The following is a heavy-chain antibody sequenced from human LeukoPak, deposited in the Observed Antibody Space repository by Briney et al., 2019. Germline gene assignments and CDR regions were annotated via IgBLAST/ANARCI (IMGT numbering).Heavy chain of an antibody. J-gene: IGHJ4*02. CDR1: GFTFSSYS. CDR3: SRDVDGSGNYGFDY. V-gene: IGHV3-21*06. CDR2: ISISSTHL. D-gene: IGHD3-10*01. Sequence: PGGSLRLSCAASGFTFSSYSMSWVRQAPGEGLEWVSSISISSTHLLYADSAKGRFTISRDNAKNLLFLQLNSLRAEDTAVYFCSRDVDGSGNYGFDYWGQGALVTVSS.